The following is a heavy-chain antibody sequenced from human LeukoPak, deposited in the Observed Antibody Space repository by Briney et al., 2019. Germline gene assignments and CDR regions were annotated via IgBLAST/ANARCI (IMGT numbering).Heavy chain of an antibody. Sequence: SETLSLTCTVSGGSISSYYWSWIRQPAGKGLEWIGRIHTSGSTNYNPSLKSRATMSVDTSKNQFSLKLSSVTAADTAVYYCARDTYSYGSSAYYFDYWGQGTLVTVSS. V-gene: IGHV4-4*07. CDR2: IHTSGST. J-gene: IGHJ4*02. D-gene: IGHD5-18*01. CDR1: GGSISSYY. CDR3: ARDTYSYGSSAYYFDY.